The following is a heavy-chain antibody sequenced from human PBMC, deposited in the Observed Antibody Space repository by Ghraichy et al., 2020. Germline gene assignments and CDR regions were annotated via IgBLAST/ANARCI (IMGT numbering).Heavy chain of an antibody. CDR3: ARDRGDEVYYYYYDGMDV. V-gene: IGHV3-7*01. CDR2: IKQDGSEK. D-gene: IGHD3-10*01. J-gene: IGHJ6*02. Sequence: GESLNISCAASGFTFSSYWMSWVRQAPGKGLEWVANIKQDGSEKYYVDSVKGRFTISRDNAKNSLYLQMNSLRAEDTAVYYCARDRGDEVYYYYYDGMDVSGQGTTVTVSS. CDR1: GFTFSSYW.